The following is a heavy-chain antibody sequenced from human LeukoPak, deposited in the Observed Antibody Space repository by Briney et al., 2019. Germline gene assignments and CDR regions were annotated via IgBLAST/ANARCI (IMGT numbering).Heavy chain of an antibody. CDR1: GGPISSSSYY. J-gene: IGHJ5*02. D-gene: IGHD3-9*01. V-gene: IGHV4-39*01. CDR3: ARHPRGYYDILAGYYSPYWFDP. Sequence: ADTLSLTCTVSGGPISSSSYYWGWIRQPPGKGLEWIGSIYYSGSPYYNPSLKSRVTISVATSQNQFSLKLSPVTAADTAVYYCARHPRGYYDILAGYYSPYWFDPWGQGTLATVSS. CDR2: IYYSGSP.